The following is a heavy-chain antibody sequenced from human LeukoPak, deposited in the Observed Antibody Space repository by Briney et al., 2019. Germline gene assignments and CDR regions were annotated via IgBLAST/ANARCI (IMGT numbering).Heavy chain of an antibody. CDR1: GGSFSGYY. D-gene: IGHD4-23*01. J-gene: IGHJ6*03. Sequence: SETLSLTCAVYGGSFSGYYWSWIRQPPGKGLEWIGEINHSGSTNYNPSLKSRVTISVDTSKNQFSLKLSSVTAADTAVYYCARGRRNRRAPTVASRRGYYYYYYMDVWGKGTTVTVSS. CDR2: INHSGST. CDR3: ARGRRNRRAPTVASRRGYYYYYYMDV. V-gene: IGHV4-34*01.